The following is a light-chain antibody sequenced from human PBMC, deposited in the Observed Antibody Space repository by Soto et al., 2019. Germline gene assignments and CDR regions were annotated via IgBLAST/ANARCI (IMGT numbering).Light chain of an antibody. V-gene: IGLV2-11*01. CDR3: CPYAGTYTYV. CDR2: DVT. J-gene: IGLJ1*01. CDR1: SSDVGAYNY. Sequence: QSVLTQPLSVSGSPGQSVTISCTGTSSDVGAYNYVSWYQQHPGKAPKLMIFDVTKRPSGVPDRFSGSKSGNTASLTISGLPAEDEADYFCCPYAGTYTYVFGNGTKLTV.